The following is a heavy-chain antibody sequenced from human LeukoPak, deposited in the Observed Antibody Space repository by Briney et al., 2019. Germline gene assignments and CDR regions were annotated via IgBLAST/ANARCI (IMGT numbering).Heavy chain of an antibody. CDR2: ISPDSGGT. V-gene: IGHV1-2*02. D-gene: IGHD3-3*01. Sequence: ASVKVSCKASGNTFTGYYIHWVRQAPGQGPEWMGWISPDSGGTHFAQKFQGRVTVTGDSSISTAYMELSGLRSDDTAVYYCARDSIRGVRLLDYWGQGTLVTVSS. CDR1: GNTFTGYY. CDR3: ARDSIRGVRLLDY. J-gene: IGHJ4*02.